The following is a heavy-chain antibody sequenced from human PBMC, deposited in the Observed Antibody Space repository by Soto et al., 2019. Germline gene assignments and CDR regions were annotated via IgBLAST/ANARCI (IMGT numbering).Heavy chain of an antibody. CDR1: GFSFGDHY. Sequence: PGGSLRLSCAASGFSFGDHYMHWVRQTPGKGLVWVSRISNNGRSTFYADSVKGRFTISRDDAKKMVFLQMSSLRAEDTAIYYCTRTINFGLPGNGMDVWGQGTTVTVSS. V-gene: IGHV3-74*01. J-gene: IGHJ6*02. CDR2: ISNNGRST. CDR3: TRTINFGLPGNGMDV. D-gene: IGHD3-16*01.